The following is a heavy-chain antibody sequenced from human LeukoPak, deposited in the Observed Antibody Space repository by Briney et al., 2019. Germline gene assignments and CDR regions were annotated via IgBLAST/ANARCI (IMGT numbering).Heavy chain of an antibody. J-gene: IGHJ6*03. CDR3: ARDNRVTMVREVMKYYYYYYLDV. CDR1: DFTFSNFW. D-gene: IGHD3-10*01. Sequence: PGGSLRLSCEASDFTFSNFWMHWVRHVPGKGLVWVSRINGDGSSLSYADSVKGRFIISRDNAKKTLYLRMNSLRAEDTGLYYCARDNRVTMVREVMKYYYYYYLDVWGKGTTVAISS. V-gene: IGHV3-74*01. CDR2: INGDGSSL.